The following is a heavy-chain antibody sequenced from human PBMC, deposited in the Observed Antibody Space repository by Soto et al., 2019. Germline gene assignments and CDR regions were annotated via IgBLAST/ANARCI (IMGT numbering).Heavy chain of an antibody. V-gene: IGHV5-51*01. Sequence: PXAFVTMSCKGCGYSFTSYWIGWVRHIPREGLEWMGIIYAGNSHTRYSPSFEGQVTISADQSTSTAYLQWSRLKASDTAMYYCARSDPFKGAYYYYGMDVWGQGTMVTVSS. CDR2: IYAGNSHT. J-gene: IGHJ6*02. CDR1: GYSFTSYW. CDR3: ARSDPFKGAYYYYGMDV.